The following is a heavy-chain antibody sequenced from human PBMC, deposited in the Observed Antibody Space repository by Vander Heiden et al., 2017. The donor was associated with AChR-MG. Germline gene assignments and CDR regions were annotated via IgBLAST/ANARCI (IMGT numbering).Heavy chain of an antibody. CDR2: ITSTGRTI. CDR3: ARGTHRLGDILTGYYNGEFNL. V-gene: IGHV3-11*01. D-gene: IGHD3-9*01. Sequence: QVQLVESGGGLVKPGGSLRLSCAASGLTFSAYYMSWIRQAPGKGLEWIAYITSTGRTIRNADSVKGRFTISRDNANNSLFLQMNSLRGEDTAIYYCARGTHRLGDILTGYYNGEFNLWGRGTLVTVSS. J-gene: IGHJ5*02. CDR1: GLTFSAYY.